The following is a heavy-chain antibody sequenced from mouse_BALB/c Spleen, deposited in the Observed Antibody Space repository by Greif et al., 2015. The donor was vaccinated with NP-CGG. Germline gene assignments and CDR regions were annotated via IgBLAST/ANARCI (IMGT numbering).Heavy chain of an antibody. Sequence: VQLQQSGAELVKPGASVKLSCTASGFNIKDTYMHWVKQRPEQGLEWIGRIDPANGNTKYDPKFQGKATITADTSSNTAYLQLSSLTAEDTAGYYCANWDWYFDVWGAGTTATVSS. CDR1: GFNIKDTY. D-gene: IGHD4-1*01. J-gene: IGHJ1*01. CDR3: ANWDWYFDV. V-gene: IGHV14-3*02. CDR2: IDPANGNT.